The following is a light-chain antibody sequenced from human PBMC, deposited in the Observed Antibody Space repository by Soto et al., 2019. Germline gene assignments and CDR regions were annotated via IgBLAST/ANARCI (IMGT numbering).Light chain of an antibody. CDR2: DAS. CDR1: QSVRTY. CDR3: QQRSNWPPIT. V-gene: IGKV3-11*01. J-gene: IGKJ5*01. Sequence: EIVLTQSPATLSLSPGERATLSCRASQSVRTYLSYVAWYQQRPGQAPRLLIYDASNRATGIPARFSGSGSGTDFTLTISSLEPEDFAVYYCQQRSNWPPITFGQGTRLEIK.